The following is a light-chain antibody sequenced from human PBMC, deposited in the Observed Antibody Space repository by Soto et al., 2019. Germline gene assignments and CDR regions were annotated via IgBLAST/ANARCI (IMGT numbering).Light chain of an antibody. J-gene: IGKJ2*02. CDR2: AAN. V-gene: IGKV1-39*01. CDR1: QSISSY. Sequence: DIEMTQSPPSLSASVGDRVTITCRASQSISSYLNWYQEKPGKAPKLLIYAANRMQSGVPSRFSGSGSGTDFTLTISNLQLEDFATYYCQQSYSAPRTFGQGTKLEIK. CDR3: QQSYSAPRT.